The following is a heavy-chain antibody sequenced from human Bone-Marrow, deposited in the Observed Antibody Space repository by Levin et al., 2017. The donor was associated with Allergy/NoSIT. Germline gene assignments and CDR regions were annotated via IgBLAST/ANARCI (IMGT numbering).Heavy chain of an antibody. CDR1: GYVFSDYS. V-gene: IGHV1-8*01. CDR3: ARETGEWLAVFDS. J-gene: IGHJ4*02. Sequence: GASVKVSCKASGYVFSDYSINWVRQATGQGLEWMGWMHPHSGATGFAPKFQGRVTMTRDTSITTAYMDLSSLRSDDTAVYYCARETGEWLAVFDSWGQGTLVTVSS. CDR2: MHPHSGAT. D-gene: IGHD6-19*01.